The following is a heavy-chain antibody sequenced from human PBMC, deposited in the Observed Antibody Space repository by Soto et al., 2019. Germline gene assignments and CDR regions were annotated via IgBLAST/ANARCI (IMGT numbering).Heavy chain of an antibody. Sequence: ASVKVSCKAPRYTFTSYDINWGRHATGQGLEWMGWMTPNSGTTGYAQKSQGRVTMTRNTSISTAYMELSSLRSEDTAVYYCAREWCSSTSCYTPNGTPWGQGTLVTVSS. V-gene: IGHV1-8*01. CDR2: MTPNSGTT. CDR1: RYTFTSYD. D-gene: IGHD2-2*02. J-gene: IGHJ5*02. CDR3: AREWCSSTSCYTPNGTP.